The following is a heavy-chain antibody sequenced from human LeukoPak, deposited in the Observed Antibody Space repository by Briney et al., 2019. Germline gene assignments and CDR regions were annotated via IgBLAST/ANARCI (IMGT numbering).Heavy chain of an antibody. CDR1: VLTASSNY. CDR2: IYSGGST. V-gene: IGHV3-66*01. Sequence: RRSLRLSSAASVLTASSNYMSWVGQAPGKGLEGVSVIYSGGSTYYADSVKGRFTISRDNSKNTLYLQMNSLRAEDTAVYYCAREGPGGAIDAFDIWGQGTMVTVSS. CDR3: AREGPGGAIDAFDI. D-gene: IGHD3-16*01. J-gene: IGHJ3*02.